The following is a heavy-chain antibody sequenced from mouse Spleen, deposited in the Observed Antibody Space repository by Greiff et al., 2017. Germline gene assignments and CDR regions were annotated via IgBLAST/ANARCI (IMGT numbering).Heavy chain of an antibody. CDR2: ISSGGSYT. CDR1: GFTFSSYA. J-gene: IGHJ4*01. V-gene: IGHV5-9-1*01. CDR3: ARPRLRLRGYAMDY. Sequence: EVKLVESGGGLVKPGGSLKLSCAASGFTFSSYAMSWVRQTPEKRLEWVATISSGGSYTYYPDSVKGRFTISRDNAKNTLYLQMSSLRSEDTAMYYCARPRLRLRGYAMDYWGQGTSVTVSS. D-gene: IGHD1-2*01.